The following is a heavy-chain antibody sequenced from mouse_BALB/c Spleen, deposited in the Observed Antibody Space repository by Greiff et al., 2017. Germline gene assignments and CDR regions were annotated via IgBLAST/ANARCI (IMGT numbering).Heavy chain of an antibody. CDR1: GYTFTSYW. Sequence: DLVKPGASVKLSCKASGYTFTSYWINWIKHRPGQGLEWIGRIAPGSGSTYYNEMFKGKATLTVDTSSSTAYIQLSSLSSEDSAVYFCARGTYYRYDSWFAYWGQGTLVTVSA. CDR2: IAPGSGST. CDR3: ARGTYYRYDSWFAY. V-gene: IGHV1S41*01. D-gene: IGHD2-14*01. J-gene: IGHJ3*01.